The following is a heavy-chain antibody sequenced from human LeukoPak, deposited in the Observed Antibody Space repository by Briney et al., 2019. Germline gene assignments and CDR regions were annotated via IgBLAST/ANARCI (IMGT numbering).Heavy chain of an antibody. CDR2: ISYDGSNK. CDR3: ARDYRQWKKDIVVVPAVSYQYYYYYMDV. CDR1: GFTFSSYG. Sequence: TGGSLRLSCAASGFTFSSYGMHWVRQAPGKGLEWVAVISYDGSNKYYADSVKGRFTISRDNSKNTLYLQMNSLRAEDTAVYYCARDYRQWKKDIVVVPAVSYQYYYYYMDVWGKGTTVTVSS. D-gene: IGHD2-2*01. J-gene: IGHJ6*03. V-gene: IGHV3-30*03.